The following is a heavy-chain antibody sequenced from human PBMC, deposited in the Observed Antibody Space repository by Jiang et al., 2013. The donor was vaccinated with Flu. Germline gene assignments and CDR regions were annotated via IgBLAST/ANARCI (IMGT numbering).Heavy chain of an antibody. D-gene: IGHD6-19*01. Sequence: TISRDNSKNTLYLQMNSLRAEDTAVYYCARTVAGTTLTDYWGQGTLVTVSS. J-gene: IGHJ4*02. V-gene: IGHV3-30*01. CDR3: ARTVAGTTLTDY.